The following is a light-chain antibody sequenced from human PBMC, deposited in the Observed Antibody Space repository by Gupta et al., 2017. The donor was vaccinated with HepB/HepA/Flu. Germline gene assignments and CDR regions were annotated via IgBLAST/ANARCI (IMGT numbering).Light chain of an antibody. J-gene: IGKJ2*01. CDR1: QSVTSN. Sequence: EIVMTQSPATLSVSPGERATLSCRASQSVTSNLAWYQQRPGQAPRLLFYGASTRATGIPARFSGSGSGTEFTLTISSLQSEDFAVYYCQQDNAWPYTFGRWTKLEIK. CDR3: QQDNAWPYT. V-gene: IGKV3-15*01. CDR2: GAS.